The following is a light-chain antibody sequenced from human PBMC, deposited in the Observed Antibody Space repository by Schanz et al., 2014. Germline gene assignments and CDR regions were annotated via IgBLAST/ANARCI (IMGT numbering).Light chain of an antibody. V-gene: IGLV2-14*01. CDR1: SSDVGGYNY. CDR3: SSYTSSSTWV. J-gene: IGLJ3*02. CDR2: DVS. Sequence: QSALTQPASVSGSPGQSITISCTGTSSDVGGYNYVSWYQQHPGKAPKLMIYDVSKRPSGVPDRFSGSKSGSTASLTISGLRAEDEADYYCSSYTSSSTWVFGGGTKLTVL.